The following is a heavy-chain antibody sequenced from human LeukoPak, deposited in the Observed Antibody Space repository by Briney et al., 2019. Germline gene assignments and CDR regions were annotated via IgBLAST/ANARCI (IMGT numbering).Heavy chain of an antibody. CDR2: IYYSGST. J-gene: IGHJ5*02. Sequence: SETLSLTCTVSGGSISSYYWSWIRQPPGKGLEWIGYIYYSGSTNYNPSLKSRVTISVDTSKNQFSLKLSSVTAADTAVYYCARHEAVAGTGGSAWFDPWGQGTLVTVSS. V-gene: IGHV4-59*08. CDR1: GGSISSYY. D-gene: IGHD6-19*01. CDR3: ARHEAVAGTGGSAWFDP.